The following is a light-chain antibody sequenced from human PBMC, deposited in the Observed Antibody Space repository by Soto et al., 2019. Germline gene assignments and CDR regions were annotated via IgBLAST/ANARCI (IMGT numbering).Light chain of an antibody. CDR1: QSIGRW. CDR3: QQYDSYSLT. V-gene: IGKV1-5*01. J-gene: IGKJ4*01. Sequence: DIQMTQSPSTLSASVGDRVTITCRASQSIGRWLAWYQQKPGKAPNLLIYDVYNLEGGVPTRFSGSGSETEFTLTISRLQPDDFATYYEQQYDSYSLTFGGGTKVEIK. CDR2: DVY.